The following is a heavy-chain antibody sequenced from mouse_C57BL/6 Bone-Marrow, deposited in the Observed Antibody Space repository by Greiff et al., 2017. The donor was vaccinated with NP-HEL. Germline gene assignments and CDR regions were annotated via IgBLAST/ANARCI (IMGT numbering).Heavy chain of an antibody. CDR1: GYSITSGYY. D-gene: IGHD1-1*01. CDR2: ISYDGSN. J-gene: IGHJ2*01. Sequence: EVQLVESGPGLVKPSQSLSLTCSVTGYSITSGYYWNWIRQFPGNKLEWMGYISYDGSNNYNPSLKNRISITRDTSKNQFFLKLNSVTTEDTATYYCASKFITTVVGYFDYWGQGTTLTVSS. CDR3: ASKFITTVVGYFDY. V-gene: IGHV3-6*01.